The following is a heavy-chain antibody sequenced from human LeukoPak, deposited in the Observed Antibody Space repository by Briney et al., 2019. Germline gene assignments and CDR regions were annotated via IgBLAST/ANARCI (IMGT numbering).Heavy chain of an antibody. CDR3: ARRVQDYYYYYGMDV. CDR2: INAGNGKT. Sequence: ASVKVSCTASGYTFSNYAVHWVRQAPGQRLEWKGWINAGNGKTNYSQRFQGRVTITRDTSASTAYMELSSLRSEDTAVYYCARRVQDYYYYYGMDVWGQGTTVTVSS. D-gene: IGHD3-10*01. V-gene: IGHV1-3*01. CDR1: GYTFSNYA. J-gene: IGHJ6*02.